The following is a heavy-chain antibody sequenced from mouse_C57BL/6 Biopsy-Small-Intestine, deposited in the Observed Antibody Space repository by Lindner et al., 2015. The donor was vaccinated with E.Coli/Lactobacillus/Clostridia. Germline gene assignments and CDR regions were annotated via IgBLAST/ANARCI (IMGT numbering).Heavy chain of an antibody. CDR2: IYPRSGNT. CDR3: ARGGGTEAMDY. D-gene: IGHD4-1*01. Sequence: VQLQESGAELARPGASVKLSCKASGYTFTSYGISWVKQRTGQGLEWIGEIYPRSGNTYYNEKFKGKATLTADKSSSTAYMELRSLTSEDSAVYFCARGGGTEAMDYWGQGTSVTVSS. J-gene: IGHJ4*01. V-gene: IGHV1-81*01. CDR1: GYTFTSYG.